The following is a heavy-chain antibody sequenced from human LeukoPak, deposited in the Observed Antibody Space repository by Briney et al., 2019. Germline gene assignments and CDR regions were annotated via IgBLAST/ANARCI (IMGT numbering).Heavy chain of an antibody. CDR2: ITDNGLAR. J-gene: IGHJ4*02. Sequence: GGSLRLSCTGSGFTFRSYAMGWVRQAPGKGLEWVAGITDNGLARNYADSVQGRFTIHRDDSRSTGDLQMNSLRVEDTALYYCARDGWGWAQYDYWGQGTLVTVSS. V-gene: IGHV3-23*01. CDR3: ARDGWGWAQYDY. CDR1: GFTFRSYA. D-gene: IGHD5-24*01.